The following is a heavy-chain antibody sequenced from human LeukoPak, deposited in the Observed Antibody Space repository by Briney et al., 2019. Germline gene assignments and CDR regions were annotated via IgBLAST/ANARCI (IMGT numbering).Heavy chain of an antibody. V-gene: IGHV1-69*13. CDR1: GGTFSSYA. D-gene: IGHD3-22*01. Sequence: ASVKVSCKASGGTFSSYAISWVRQAPGQGLEWMGRIIPIFGTANYAQKFQGRVTITADESTSTAYMELSSLRSEDTAVYYCARGDYYDSSGYPGDWGQGTLVTVSS. J-gene: IGHJ4*02. CDR2: IIPIFGTA. CDR3: ARGDYYDSSGYPGD.